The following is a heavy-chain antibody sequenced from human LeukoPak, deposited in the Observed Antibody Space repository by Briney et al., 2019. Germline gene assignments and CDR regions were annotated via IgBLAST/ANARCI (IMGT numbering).Heavy chain of an antibody. CDR2: TYYRSKWYN. D-gene: IGHD3-22*01. Sequence: SQTLSLTCAISGDSVSSNSAAWNWIRQSPSRGLEWLGRTYYRSKWYNDYAVSVKSRITINPDTSKNQFSLQLSSVTAADTAVYYCARLVRGYYDSSGYERNAFDIWGQGTMVTVSS. V-gene: IGHV6-1*01. J-gene: IGHJ3*02. CDR3: ARLVRGYYDSSGYERNAFDI. CDR1: GDSVSSNSAA.